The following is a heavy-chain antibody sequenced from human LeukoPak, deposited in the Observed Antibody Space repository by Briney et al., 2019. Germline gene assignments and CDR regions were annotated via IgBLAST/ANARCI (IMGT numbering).Heavy chain of an antibody. Sequence: TGGSLRLSCVASGFTFGSYAMTWVRQPPGKGLEWVAAISGSGGKTYYADSVKGRFTISRDNSKTTLFLQLNSLGAGDSAVFYCAKDGTNYGLGTSFDNWGQGTLVTVSS. V-gene: IGHV3-23*01. CDR3: AKDGTNYGLGTSFDN. J-gene: IGHJ4*02. CDR2: ISGSGGKT. CDR1: GFTFGSYA. D-gene: IGHD3-10*01.